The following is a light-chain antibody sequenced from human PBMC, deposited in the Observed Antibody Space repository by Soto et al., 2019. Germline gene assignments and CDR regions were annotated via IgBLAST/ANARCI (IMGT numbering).Light chain of an antibody. J-gene: IGLJ1*01. Sequence: QSALTQPASVSGSPGQSISISCTGTSSDDGGYEHVSWYQHHPGKAPKLVIYDVSSRPSGVSYRFSGSKSGNTASLTISGLQPEDEADYYCSSYTSINLYVLGTGTKVTVL. CDR3: SSYTSINLYV. V-gene: IGLV2-14*03. CDR1: SSDDGGYEH. CDR2: DVS.